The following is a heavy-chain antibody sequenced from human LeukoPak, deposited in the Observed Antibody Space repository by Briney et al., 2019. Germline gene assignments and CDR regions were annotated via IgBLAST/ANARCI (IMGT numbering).Heavy chain of an antibody. Sequence: GGSLRLSCAASGFPFHDHDMYWVRQTPGKGLEWMALISHGGGKEHYAESVKGRFTISRDNSRNTVYLQMSSLRSDDTAIYYCAKTLDGFWPQFDFWGQGTLLTVSS. V-gene: IGHV3-30*18. D-gene: IGHD5-24*01. CDR1: GFPFHDHD. CDR3: AKTLDGFWPQFDF. J-gene: IGHJ4*02. CDR2: ISHGGGKE.